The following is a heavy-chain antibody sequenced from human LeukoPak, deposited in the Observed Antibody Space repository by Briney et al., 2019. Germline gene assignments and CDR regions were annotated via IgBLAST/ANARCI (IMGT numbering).Heavy chain of an antibody. V-gene: IGHV3-11*04. CDR3: ARSYCSSPSCYVPYYYYYYMDV. Sequence: GGSLRLSCEASGLTVSNSYMSWVRQPPGKGLEWVSYISSSGSTIYYADSVKGRFTISRDNARNSLYLQVNSLRAEDTAVYYCARSYCSSPSCYVPYYYYYYMDVWGKGTTVTVSS. CDR2: ISSSGSTI. D-gene: IGHD2-2*01. CDR1: GLTVSNSY. J-gene: IGHJ6*03.